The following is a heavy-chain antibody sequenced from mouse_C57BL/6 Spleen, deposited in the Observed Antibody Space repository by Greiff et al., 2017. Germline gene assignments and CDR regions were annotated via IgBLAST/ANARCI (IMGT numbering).Heavy chain of an antibody. CDR3: ARGGGTLNFDV. Sequence: DVMLVESGGGLVKPGGSLKLSCAASGFTFSSYAMSWVRQTPEKRLEWVATISDGGSYTYYPDNVKGRFTISRDNAKNNLYLQMSHLKSEDTAMYYCARGGGTLNFDVWGTGTTVTVSS. D-gene: IGHD4-1*01. CDR1: GFTFSSYA. J-gene: IGHJ1*03. V-gene: IGHV5-4*03. CDR2: ISDGGSYT.